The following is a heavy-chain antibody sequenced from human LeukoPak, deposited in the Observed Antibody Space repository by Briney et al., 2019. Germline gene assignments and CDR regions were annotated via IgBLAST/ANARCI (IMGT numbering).Heavy chain of an antibody. V-gene: IGHV3-33*01. CDR2: IWNDGSNK. CDR3: ATAYSNYGYCLDY. Sequence: GGSLRLSRAASGFTFSTYGIHWVRQAPGKGLEWVAVIWNDGSNKFYADSVKGRFTISRDNSKNTLYLQMNSLRAEDTAVYYCATAYSNYGYCLDYWGQGSLVTVSS. CDR1: GFTFSTYG. D-gene: IGHD3-10*01. J-gene: IGHJ4*02.